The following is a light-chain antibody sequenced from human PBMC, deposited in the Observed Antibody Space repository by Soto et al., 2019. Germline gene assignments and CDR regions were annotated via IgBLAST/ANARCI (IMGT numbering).Light chain of an antibody. J-gene: IGKJ2*01. Sequence: DIQMTQSPSTLSASVGDRVTITCRASQSVSSWLAWYQQKPGKAPKPLIYKASSLESGVPSRFSGSGSGTEFTLTISSLQPDDFATYCCQQYNSYPYTFGQGTKLEIK. V-gene: IGKV1-5*03. CDR2: KAS. CDR1: QSVSSW. CDR3: QQYNSYPYT.